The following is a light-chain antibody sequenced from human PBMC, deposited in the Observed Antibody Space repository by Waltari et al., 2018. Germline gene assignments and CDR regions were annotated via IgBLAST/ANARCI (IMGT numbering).Light chain of an antibody. Sequence: QSVLTQPPSVSAAPGQKVTISCSGSNSNIGNNYVSWYQHLPGTAPKLLFYDGDKRPSGIPDRFPASKSGTSATLSITGLQTGDEADYYCATWDSSLSAVVFGGGTKLTVL. CDR3: ATWDSSLSAVV. CDR1: NSNIGNNY. CDR2: DGD. V-gene: IGLV1-51*01. J-gene: IGLJ2*01.